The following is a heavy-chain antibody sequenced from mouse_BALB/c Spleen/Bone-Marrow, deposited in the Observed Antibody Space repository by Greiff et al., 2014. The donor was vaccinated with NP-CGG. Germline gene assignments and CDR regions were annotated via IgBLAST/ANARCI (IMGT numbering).Heavy chain of an antibody. J-gene: IGHJ4*01. CDR3: NAHIYTMNY. V-gene: IGHV14-4*02. Sequence: VHLKQSGAELVRPGVSVKLSCTASGFTFKDYYMHWVKQSPEQGLEWIGWIGPEYGDTDYVPKFKGKATMTADTSSNTAYLQLSSLTSEDTTKYCYNAHIYTMNYWGQGTTLTVSS. CDR2: IGPEYGDT. CDR1: GFTFKDYY.